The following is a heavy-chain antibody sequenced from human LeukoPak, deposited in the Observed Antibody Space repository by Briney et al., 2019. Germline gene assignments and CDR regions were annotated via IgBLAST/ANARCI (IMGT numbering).Heavy chain of an antibody. CDR3: AEDKKRSSAAGDYLPVDY. Sequence: PGGSLRLSCAASGFTFSSYAMSWVRQAPGKGLEWVSAISGSGGSTYYADSVKGRFTISRDNSKNTLYLQMNSLRAEDTAVYYCAEDKKRSSAAGDYLPVDYWGQGTLVTVSS. CDR1: GFTFSSYA. V-gene: IGHV3-23*01. D-gene: IGHD6-13*01. J-gene: IGHJ4*02. CDR2: ISGSGGST.